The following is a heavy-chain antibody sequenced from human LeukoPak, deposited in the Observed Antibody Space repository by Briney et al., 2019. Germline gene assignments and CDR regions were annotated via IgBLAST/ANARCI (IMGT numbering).Heavy chain of an antibody. CDR3: ARDPAQSYYTDV. J-gene: IGHJ6*03. V-gene: IGHV1-2*02. CDR1: GYRFTAYY. CDR2: INPRSPGT. Sequence: ASVKVSCKASGYRFTAYYIHWVRQAPGQGLEWMGWINPRSPGTNYAQKFQGRVTMTRDTSSSTAYMEPNSLTSDDTAVYYCARDPAQSYYTDVWGIGTTVTVSS.